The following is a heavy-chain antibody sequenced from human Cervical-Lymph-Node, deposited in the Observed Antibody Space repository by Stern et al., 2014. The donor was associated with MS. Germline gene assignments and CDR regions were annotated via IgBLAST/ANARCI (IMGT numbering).Heavy chain of an antibody. CDR1: GDTFNRHG. Sequence: VQLEESGAEVKKPGSSLKISCEVSGDTFNRHGVSWVRQAPGQGLEWMGGIIPATTTAGYAQKFQGRVTLTVDEFTRTVYMEMSSLTFEDTAVYYCARESKDGYNFDFWGQGTLVTVSS. V-gene: IGHV1-69*01. J-gene: IGHJ4*02. D-gene: IGHD5-24*01. CDR3: ARESKDGYNFDF. CDR2: IIPATTTA.